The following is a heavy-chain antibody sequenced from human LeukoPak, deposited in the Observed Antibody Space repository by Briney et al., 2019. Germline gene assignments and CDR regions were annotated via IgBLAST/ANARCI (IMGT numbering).Heavy chain of an antibody. Sequence: GGSLRLSCAASGLTFSINHMIWVRHARGKGLEWVSVIYSGGSTYYPDSVKGRFTITRDEYKNTMYLPMNSMGAEDTAVVYWAAYFYHDSGYLPLGEWGQGTLVTV. CDR3: AAYFYHDSGYLPLGE. V-gene: IGHV3-53*01. J-gene: IGHJ4*02. CDR1: GLTFSINH. CDR2: IYSGGST. D-gene: IGHD3-22*01.